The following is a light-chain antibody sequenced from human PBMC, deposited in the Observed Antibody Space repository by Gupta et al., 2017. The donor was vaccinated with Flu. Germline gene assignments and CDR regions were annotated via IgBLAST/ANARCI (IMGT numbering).Light chain of an antibody. CDR3: KKGTDPKT. J-gene: IGKJ2*01. CDR2: EVS. Sequence: VVITQSALTMPVTLGQPACIYCRSSQSLVYSDGNTYLNWFQQRPGQSPGRLIYEVSNRVYSVPDRFRGRGSGTDLTLKSSRREAEDVGVYYCKKGTDPKTFGPGTKVEIK. CDR1: QSLVYSDGNTY. V-gene: IGKV2-30*01.